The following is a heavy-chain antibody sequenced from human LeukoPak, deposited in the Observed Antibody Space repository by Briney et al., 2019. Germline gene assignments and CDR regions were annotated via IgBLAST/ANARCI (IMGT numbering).Heavy chain of an antibody. CDR1: GGSFSVYY. V-gene: IGHV4-34*01. CDR2: INHSGST. J-gene: IGHJ6*02. CDR3: ARGRYCSSTSCYTEGYYYYGVDV. D-gene: IGHD2-2*02. Sequence: PSETLSLTCAVYGGSFSVYYWSWIRQPPGKGLEWIGEINHSGSTNYNPSLKSRVTISVDTSKNQFSLKLSSVTAADTAVYYCARGRYCSSTSCYTEGYYYYGVDVWGQGTTVTVSS.